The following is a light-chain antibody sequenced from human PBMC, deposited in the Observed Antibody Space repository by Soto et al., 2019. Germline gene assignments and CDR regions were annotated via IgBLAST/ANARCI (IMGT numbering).Light chain of an antibody. V-gene: IGKV1-39*01. Sequence: DIQMTHSPSSLSASVLYRVTFTFRAIQSISTYLNWYEQKPGKAPNLLIYGASNLQSGVPSRFSGGGSGTDFTLTISSLQPDDFASYYCQQYYTYSTFGQGTKVDI. CDR2: GAS. J-gene: IGKJ1*01. CDR3: QQYYTYST. CDR1: QSISTY.